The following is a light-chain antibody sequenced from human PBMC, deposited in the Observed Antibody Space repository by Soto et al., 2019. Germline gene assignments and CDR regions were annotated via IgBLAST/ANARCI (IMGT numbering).Light chain of an antibody. CDR2: ENN. J-gene: IGLJ1*01. V-gene: IGLV1-51*02. CDR3: GTWDSSLSAGYYV. CDR1: SSNIGNNY. Sequence: QSVLTQPPSVSAAPGQKVTISCSGSSSNIGNNYVSWYQQLPGTAPKLLIYENNKRPSGIPDRFSGSKSGSSATLGITGLQTGDEDDYYCGTWDSSLSAGYYVFGTGTKLTVL.